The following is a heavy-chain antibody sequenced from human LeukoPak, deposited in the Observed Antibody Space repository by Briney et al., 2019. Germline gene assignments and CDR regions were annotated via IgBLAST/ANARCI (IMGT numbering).Heavy chain of an antibody. D-gene: IGHD2-15*01. Sequence: GGSLRLSCAASGFTFSSYEMNWVRQAPGKGLEWVSYISGSGSTIYYADSVKGRFTISRDNAKNSLYLQMNSLRAEDTAVYYCARGFAVVAAAFDYWGQGTLVTVSS. CDR2: ISGSGSTI. CDR3: ARGFAVVAAAFDY. CDR1: GFTFSSYE. J-gene: IGHJ4*02. V-gene: IGHV3-48*03.